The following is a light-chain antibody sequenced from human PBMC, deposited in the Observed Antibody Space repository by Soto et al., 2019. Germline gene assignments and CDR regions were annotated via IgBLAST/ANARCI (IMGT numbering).Light chain of an antibody. CDR1: SSDVDNYNR. V-gene: IGLV2-18*02. J-gene: IGLJ1*01. CDR3: SSYTTSSTYV. Sequence: QSALTQPPSVSGSPGQSVAISCTGTSSDVDNYNRVSWYQQPPGSAPKLILYDVSNRPSGVPDRFSGSKSGNTASLTISGLQADDEADYYCSSYTTSSTYVFGTGTKLNVL. CDR2: DVS.